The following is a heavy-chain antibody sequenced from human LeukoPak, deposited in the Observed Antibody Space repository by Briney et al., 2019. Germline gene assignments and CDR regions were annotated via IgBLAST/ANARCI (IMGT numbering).Heavy chain of an antibody. V-gene: IGHV3-33*01. J-gene: IGHJ5*02. D-gene: IGHD6-25*01. CDR3: ARDRLGENWFDP. CDR1: GFTFSDFA. CDR2: IWFDGTNK. Sequence: PSGGSLRLSCAASGFTFSDFAMHWVRQAPGKGLEWVAVIWFDGTNKYYADSVKGRLTISRDNSRNTLYLQMNSLRADDTAVYYCARDRLGENWFDPWGLGTLATVSS.